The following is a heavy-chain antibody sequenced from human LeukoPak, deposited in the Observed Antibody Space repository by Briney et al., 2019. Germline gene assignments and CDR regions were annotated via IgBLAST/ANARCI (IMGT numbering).Heavy chain of an antibody. CDR3: ATAPSWGSLAVDY. CDR1: GYTLTELS. Sequence: ASVKVSCEVSGYTLTELSMHWVRQAPGKGLEWMGGFDPEDGETIYAQKFQGRVTMTEDTSTDTAYMELSSLRSEDTAVYYCATAPSWGSLAVDYWGQGTLVTVSS. CDR2: FDPEDGET. J-gene: IGHJ4*02. D-gene: IGHD3-16*01. V-gene: IGHV1-24*01.